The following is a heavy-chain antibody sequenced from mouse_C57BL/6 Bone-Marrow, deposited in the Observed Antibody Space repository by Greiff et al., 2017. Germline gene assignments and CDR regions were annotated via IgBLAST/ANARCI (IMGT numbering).Heavy chain of an antibody. CDR1: EYEFPSHD. J-gene: IGHJ1*03. Sequence: EVQVVESGGGLVQPGESLKLSCESNEYEFPSHDMSWVRKTPEKRLELVAAINSDGGSTYYPDTMERRFIISRDNTKKTLYLQMSSLRSEDTALYYCARQGNYGSSTGYFDVWGTGTTVTVSS. V-gene: IGHV5-2*01. CDR3: ARQGNYGSSTGYFDV. CDR2: INSDGGST. D-gene: IGHD1-1*01.